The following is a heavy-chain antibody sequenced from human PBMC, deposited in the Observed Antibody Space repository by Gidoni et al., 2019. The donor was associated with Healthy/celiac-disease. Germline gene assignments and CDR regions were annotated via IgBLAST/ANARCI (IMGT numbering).Heavy chain of an antibody. Sequence: QLQLQESGPGLVKPSETLSLTCTVSGGSISSSSYYWGWIRQPPGKGLEWIGSIYYSGSTYYNPSLKSRVTISVDTSKNQFSLKLSSVTAADTAVYYCARIVASYDFWSGYYTGWYFDLWGRGTLVTVSS. CDR2: IYYSGST. CDR1: GGSISSSSYY. V-gene: IGHV4-39*01. J-gene: IGHJ2*01. D-gene: IGHD3-3*01. CDR3: ARIVASYDFWSGYYTGWYFDL.